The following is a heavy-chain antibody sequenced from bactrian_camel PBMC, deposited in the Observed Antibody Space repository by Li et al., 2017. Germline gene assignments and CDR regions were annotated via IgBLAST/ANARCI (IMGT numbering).Heavy chain of an antibody. D-gene: IGHD5*01. Sequence: QLVESGGSLVQSGGSLTLSCVVSVVGYPSYCMGWFRQAPGKEREGVAGIDSDGRRTYADSVKGRFTFAQDNTENAVSLQMNNLKPEDTATYYCNIGLCGTWPPGQDNYWGQGTQVTFS. J-gene: IGHJ4*01. CDR2: IDSDGRR. CDR1: VVGYPSYC. CDR3: NIGLCGTWPPGQDNY. V-gene: IGHV3S53*01.